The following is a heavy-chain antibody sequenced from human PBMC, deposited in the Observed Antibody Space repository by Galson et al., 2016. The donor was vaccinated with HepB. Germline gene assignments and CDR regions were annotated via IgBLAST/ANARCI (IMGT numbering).Heavy chain of an antibody. CDR3: SKAYSGGSPYRAFDF. CDR2: FDFHTGWT. CDR1: GFSFSTYT. Sequence: SLRLSCAASGFSFSTYTMGWVRQAPGKGLEWVSTFDFHTGWTLYADSVKGLFTISRVTSKNTLYLQMNSLRVEDTAIYYCSKAYSGGSPYRAFDFRGQGTVVTVSP. D-gene: IGHD2-15*01. J-gene: IGHJ3*01. V-gene: IGHV3-23*01.